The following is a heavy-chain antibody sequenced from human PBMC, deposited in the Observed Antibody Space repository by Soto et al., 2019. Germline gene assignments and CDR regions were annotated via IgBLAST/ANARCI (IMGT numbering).Heavy chain of an antibody. CDR2: ITSSGSTI. J-gene: IGHJ4*02. D-gene: IGHD5-18*01. CDR1: GFTFSEYD. Sequence: GGSLRLSCAASGFTFSEYDMSWIRQAPGKGLEWVSYITSSGSTIYYADSVRGRFTISRDNARNSLYLQMNSLRAEDTAMYYCARSKGGYSYGTPFDYWGQGTLVTVSS. V-gene: IGHV3-11*01. CDR3: ARSKGGYSYGTPFDY.